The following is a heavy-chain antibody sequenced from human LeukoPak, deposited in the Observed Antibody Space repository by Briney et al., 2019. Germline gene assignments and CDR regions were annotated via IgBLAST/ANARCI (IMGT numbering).Heavy chain of an antibody. CDR3: ARESDRHHDLWSGYLALDY. J-gene: IGHJ4*02. V-gene: IGHV3-21*01. D-gene: IGHD3-3*01. CDR2: ISSSSSYI. CDR1: GFTFSSYS. Sequence: PGGPLRLSCAASGFTFSSYSMNWVRQAPGKGLEWVSSISSSSSYIYYADSVKGRFTISRDNAKNSLYLQMNSLRAEDTAVYYCARESDRHHDLWSGYLALDYWGQGTRVTVSS.